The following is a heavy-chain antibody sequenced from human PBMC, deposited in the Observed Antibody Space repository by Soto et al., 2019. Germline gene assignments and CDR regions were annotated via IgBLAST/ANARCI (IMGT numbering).Heavy chain of an antibody. CDR3: AREENCRGGTCYSEYFHH. D-gene: IGHD2-15*01. CDR1: GYIFTAYS. J-gene: IGHJ1*01. V-gene: IGHV1-46*01. Sequence: ASVKVSCKTSGYIFTAYSMHWVRQAPGQGLEWVGVVNPSGGSAHYAQSFEGRVTLTRDTSTSTFYMELSSLRSEDTAVYYCAREENCRGGTCYSEYFHHWGQGTLVTV. CDR2: VNPSGGSA.